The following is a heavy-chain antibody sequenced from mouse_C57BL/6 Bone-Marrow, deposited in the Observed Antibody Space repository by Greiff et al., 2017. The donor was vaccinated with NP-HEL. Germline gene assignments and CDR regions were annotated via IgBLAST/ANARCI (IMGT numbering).Heavy chain of an antibody. CDR2: IHPNSGST. Sequence: QVQLQQPGAELVKPGASVKLSCKASGYTFTSYWMHWVKQRPGQGLEWIVMIHPNSGSTNYNEKFKSKATLTVDKSSSTAYMQLSSLTSEDSAVYYCANLFITTVVAPYAMDYWGQGTSVTVSS. CDR3: ANLFITTVVAPYAMDY. V-gene: IGHV1-64*01. J-gene: IGHJ4*01. CDR1: GYTFTSYW. D-gene: IGHD1-1*01.